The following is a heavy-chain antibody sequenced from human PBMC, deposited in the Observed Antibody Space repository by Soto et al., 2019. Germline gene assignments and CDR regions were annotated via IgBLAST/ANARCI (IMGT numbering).Heavy chain of an antibody. V-gene: IGHV3-30-3*01. CDR2: ISYDGSNK. Sequence: PGGSLRLSCAASGFTFSSYAMHWVRQAPGKGLEWVAVISYDGSNKYYADSVKGRFTISRDNSKNTLYLQMNSLRAEDTAVYYCAKDPEYPYYGLLTGYYKGYFDYWGKGTPVTVSS. CDR1: GFTFSSYA. CDR3: AKDPEYPYYGLLTGYYKGYFDY. J-gene: IGHJ4*02. D-gene: IGHD3-9*01.